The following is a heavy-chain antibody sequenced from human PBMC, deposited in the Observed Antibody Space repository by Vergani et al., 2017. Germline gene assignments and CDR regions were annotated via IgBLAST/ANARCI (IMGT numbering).Heavy chain of an antibody. J-gene: IGHJ6*02. V-gene: IGHV1-69*13. CDR1: GGTFSNYA. CDR2: IIPIFGTA. CDR3: ARGYDIGYYGLDV. Sequence: QVQLVQSGAEVKKPGSSVKVSCKASGGTFSNYAISCVRQAPGQGLEWMGRIIPIFGTANYAQKFQGRVTITADDSTSTAYMELSSLRSEDTALYYCARGYDIGYYGLDVWGQGTTVTVSS. D-gene: IGHD5-12*01.